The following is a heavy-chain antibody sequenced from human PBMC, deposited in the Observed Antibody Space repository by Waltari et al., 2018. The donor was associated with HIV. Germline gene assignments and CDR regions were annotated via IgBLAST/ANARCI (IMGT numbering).Heavy chain of an antibody. D-gene: IGHD3-10*01. J-gene: IGHJ4*02. CDR1: GFTFSNAW. V-gene: IGHV3-15*01. CDR2: IKRKTDGGTT. CDR3: TTIYLGYYGSGGGY. Sequence: EVQLVESGGGLVKPGGSLRLSCAASGFTFSNAWMSWVRQATGRGLEGVGRIKRKTDGGTTDYAAPVKGRFTISRDDSKNTLYLQMNSLKTEDTAVYYCTTIYLGYYGSGGGYWGQGTLVTVSS.